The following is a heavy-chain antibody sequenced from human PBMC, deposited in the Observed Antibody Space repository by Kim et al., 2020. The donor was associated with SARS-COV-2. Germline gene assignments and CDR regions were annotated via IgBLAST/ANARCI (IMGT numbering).Heavy chain of an antibody. CDR3: AKGWYHDYYFDY. D-gene: IGHD2-15*01. Sequence: GGSLRLSCAASGFTFDDYAMHWVRQPPGKGLEWVSSISWNSGNIVYADSVKGRFTISRDNAKNSLYLQMNNLRPEDTALYYCAKGWYHDYYFDYWGQGTHVPVFS. J-gene: IGHJ4*02. CDR2: ISWNSGNI. CDR1: GFTFDDYA. V-gene: IGHV3-9*01.